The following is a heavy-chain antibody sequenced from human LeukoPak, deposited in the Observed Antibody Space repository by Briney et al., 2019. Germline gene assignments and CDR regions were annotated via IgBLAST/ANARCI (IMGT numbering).Heavy chain of an antibody. CDR1: GYTFTSYG. Sequence: GASVKVSCKASGYTFTSYGISWVRQAPGQGLEWMGGIIPIFGTANYAQKFQGRVTITADKSTSTAYMELSSLRSEDTAVYYCARGWTKYYYGSGSQNPNWFDPWGQGTLVTVSS. V-gene: IGHV1-69*06. J-gene: IGHJ5*02. D-gene: IGHD3-10*01. CDR2: IIPIFGTA. CDR3: ARGWTKYYYGSGSQNPNWFDP.